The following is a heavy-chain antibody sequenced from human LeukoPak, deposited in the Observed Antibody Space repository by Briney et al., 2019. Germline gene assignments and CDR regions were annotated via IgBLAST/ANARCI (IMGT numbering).Heavy chain of an antibody. V-gene: IGHV3-53*01. CDR2: IYTGATT. D-gene: IGHD4-17*01. Sequence: PGGSQRLSCAASGFTVRSNYMRWVRQARGKGLEWASGIYTGATTYYAVSVMGRFTISRDSSKNTLYLQMNSLRVEDTAVYYCAREPTVTPVTSHMDVWGQGTTVTVCS. CDR1: GFTVRSNY. J-gene: IGHJ6*02. CDR3: AREPTVTPVTSHMDV.